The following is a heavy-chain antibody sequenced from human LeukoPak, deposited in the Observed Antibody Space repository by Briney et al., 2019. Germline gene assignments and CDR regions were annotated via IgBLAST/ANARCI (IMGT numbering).Heavy chain of an antibody. CDR1: DDSMISYH. J-gene: IGHJ3*02. D-gene: IGHD1-1*01. Sequence: SETLSLTCSVSDDSMISYHWSWIRQFAGKGLEWIGRIYSTGSTDYNPSLMSRVTMSVDTAKKQFSLKFYCARAERTVNVFDIWGQGTKVTVSS. CDR3: I. CDR2: IYSTGST. V-gene: IGHV4-4*07.